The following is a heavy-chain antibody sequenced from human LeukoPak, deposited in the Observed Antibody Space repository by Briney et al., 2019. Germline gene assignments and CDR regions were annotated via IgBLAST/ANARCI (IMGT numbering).Heavy chain of an antibody. CDR3: ARDRSPLVVVAATGYYYYGMDV. Sequence: PGGSLRLSCAASGFTFSSYSMNWVRQAPGKGLEWVSSISSSSSYIYYADSVKGRFTISRDNAKNSLYLQMNSLRAEDTAVYYCARDRSPLVVVAATGYYYYGMDVWGQGTTVTVPS. V-gene: IGHV3-21*01. D-gene: IGHD2-15*01. J-gene: IGHJ6*02. CDR1: GFTFSSYS. CDR2: ISSSSSYI.